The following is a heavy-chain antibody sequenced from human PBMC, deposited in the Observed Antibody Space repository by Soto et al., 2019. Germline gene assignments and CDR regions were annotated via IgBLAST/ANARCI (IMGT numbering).Heavy chain of an antibody. CDR3: ERDPPPMDV. CDR2: ISAYNGNT. CDR1: GYTFTSYC. J-gene: IGHJ6*04. V-gene: IGHV1-18*01. Sequence: QVQLVQSGAEVKNPGASVNVSCKASGYTFTSYCISWVRQAPGQGLEWMGWISAYNGNTNYAQKLQGSVTMTTETSTSKAYMELRSLRSDDKAVYYCERDPPPMDVWGKGTTVTVSS.